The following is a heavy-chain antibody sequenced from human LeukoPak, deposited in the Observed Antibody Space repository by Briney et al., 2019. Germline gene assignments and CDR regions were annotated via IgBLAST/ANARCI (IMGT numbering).Heavy chain of an antibody. V-gene: IGHV3-48*03. CDR3: ANNGSWELPVTY. CDR2: ISSTGSTI. Sequence: GGSLRLSCAASGFTFSSYEMNWVRQAPGKGLEWVSYISSTGSTIYYADSVKGRFTISRDNAKNSLFLQMNSLRAEDTAVYYCANNGSWELPVTYWGQGTLVTVSS. CDR1: GFTFSSYE. J-gene: IGHJ4*02. D-gene: IGHD1-26*01.